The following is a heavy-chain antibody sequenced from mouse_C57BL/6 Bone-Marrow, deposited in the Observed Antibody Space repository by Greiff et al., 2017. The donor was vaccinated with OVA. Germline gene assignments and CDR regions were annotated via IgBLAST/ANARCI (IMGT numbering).Heavy chain of an antibody. CDR1: GFNIKDDY. D-gene: IGHD4-1*01. J-gene: IGHJ2*01. V-gene: IGHV14-4*01. CDR3: TPLGLYYFDY. Sequence: SGAELVRPGASVKLSCTASGFNIKDDYMHWVKQRPEQGLEWIGWIDPENGDTEYASKFQGKATITADTSSNTAYLQLSSLTSEDTAVYYCTPLGLYYFDYWGQGTTLTVSS. CDR2: IDPENGDT.